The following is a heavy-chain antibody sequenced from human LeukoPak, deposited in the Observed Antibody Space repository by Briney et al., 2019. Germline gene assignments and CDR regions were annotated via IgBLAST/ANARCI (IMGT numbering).Heavy chain of an antibody. J-gene: IGHJ6*03. V-gene: IGHV3-13*01. D-gene: IGHD2-8*01. CDR3: ARDRGGTVMVYTRGKDYYYMDV. CDR1: GFTFSSYD. CDR2: IGTAGDT. Sequence: GGSLRLSCAASGFTFSSYDMHWVRQATGKGLEWVSAIGTAGDTNYPGSVKGRFTISRENAKNSLYLQMNSLRAGDTAVYYCARDRGGTVMVYTRGKDYYYMDVWGKGTTVTVSS.